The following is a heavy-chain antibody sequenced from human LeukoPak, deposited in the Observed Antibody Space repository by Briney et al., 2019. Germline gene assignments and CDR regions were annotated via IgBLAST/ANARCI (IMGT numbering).Heavy chain of an antibody. CDR1: GFTFSTYV. CDR3: AKDGRGGDCTSASCTNWFGP. Sequence: HAGGSLRLSCAASGFTFSTYVLTWVRQAPGKGLEWVSTIGGSGGVTYYADSVKGRFTISRDNSKNTLYLQMNSLRAEDTAVYYCAKDGRGGDCTSASCTNWFGPWGQGTLVTVSS. D-gene: IGHD2-2*01. V-gene: IGHV3-23*01. CDR2: IGGSGGVT. J-gene: IGHJ5*02.